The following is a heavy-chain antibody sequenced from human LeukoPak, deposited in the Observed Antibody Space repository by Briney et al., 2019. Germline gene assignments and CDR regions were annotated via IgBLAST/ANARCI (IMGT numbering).Heavy chain of an antibody. Sequence: SETLSLTCTVSGASITIGSYYWTWIRQPAGKGLEWIGRIYTSGSTNYNPSLKSRVTISVDTSKNQFSLKLSSVTAADTAVYYCARVYYSSSYDYWYFDLWGRGTLVTVSS. CDR2: IYTSGST. CDR3: ARVYYSSSYDYWYFDL. CDR1: GASITIGSYY. D-gene: IGHD6-13*01. V-gene: IGHV4-61*02. J-gene: IGHJ2*01.